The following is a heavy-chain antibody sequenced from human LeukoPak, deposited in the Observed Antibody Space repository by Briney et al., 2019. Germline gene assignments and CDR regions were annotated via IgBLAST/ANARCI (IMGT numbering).Heavy chain of an antibody. J-gene: IGHJ4*02. CDR2: ISSSSSYI. V-gene: IGHV3-21*01. Sequence: PGGSLRLSCAASGFTFSSYSMNWVRQAPGKGLEWVSSISSSSSYIYHADSVKGRFTISRDNAKNSLYLQMNSLRAEDTAVYYCARAVYYCSGGSCYSYYFDYWGQGTLVTVSS. D-gene: IGHD2-15*01. CDR3: ARAVYYCSGGSCYSYYFDY. CDR1: GFTFSSYS.